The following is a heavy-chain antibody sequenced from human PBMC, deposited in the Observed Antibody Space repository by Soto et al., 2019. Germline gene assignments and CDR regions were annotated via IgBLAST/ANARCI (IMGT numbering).Heavy chain of an antibody. Sequence: QVQLQESGPGLVKPSETLSLTCTVSGGSISSYYWCWIRQPPGKGLEWIGYIYYSGSTNYNPSLKGRVTISVDTSKNQFSLKLSSVTAADTAVYYCARDDGFDAFDIWGQGTMVTVSS. V-gene: IGHV4-59*01. CDR2: IYYSGST. CDR1: GGSISSYY. CDR3: ARDDGFDAFDI. J-gene: IGHJ3*02.